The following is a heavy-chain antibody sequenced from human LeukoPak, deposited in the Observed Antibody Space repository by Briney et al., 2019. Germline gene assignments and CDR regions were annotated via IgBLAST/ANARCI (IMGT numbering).Heavy chain of an antibody. CDR1: GYSISSGYY. J-gene: IGHJ4*02. CDR3: ARERSSSSDY. V-gene: IGHV4-38-2*02. CDR2: IYHSGSV. Sequence: SETLSLTCTVSGYSISSGYYWGWIRRPPGKGLEWIGSIYHSGSVYYNPSLKSRVTISVDTSKNQFSLKLSSVTAADTAVYYCARERSSSSDYWGQGTLVTVSS. D-gene: IGHD6-6*01.